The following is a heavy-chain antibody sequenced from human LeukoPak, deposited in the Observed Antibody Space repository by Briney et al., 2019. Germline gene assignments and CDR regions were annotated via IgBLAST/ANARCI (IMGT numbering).Heavy chain of an antibody. V-gene: IGHV4-31*03. CDR2: IYDSGSA. CDR1: GGSIRGGGYY. Sequence: SQTLSLTCSVSGGSIRGGGYYWSWIRQHPGKGLEWIGFIYDSGSAYYNPSLKSRVTISVDTSKNQFSLKLSSVTAADTALYYCARAKDNRGWFDPWGQGTLVTVSS. CDR3: ARAKDNRGWFDP. J-gene: IGHJ5*02. D-gene: IGHD1-1*01.